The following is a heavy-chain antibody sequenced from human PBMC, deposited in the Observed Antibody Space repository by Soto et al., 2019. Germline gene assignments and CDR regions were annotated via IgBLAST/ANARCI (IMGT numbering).Heavy chain of an antibody. CDR3: ARERQYEPLLY. Sequence: QVQLVQSGAEVKKPGASVKVSCRASGFTFSNYGITWGRQAPGQGLEGMGWVSAYNRNTDMAQKFEDRVTLTTDTATQTAYLELRGLRSDDTAVYFCARERQYEPLLYWGQGTLVTVSS. J-gene: IGHJ4*02. V-gene: IGHV1-18*04. D-gene: IGHD2-2*01. CDR1: GFTFSNYG. CDR2: VSAYNRNT.